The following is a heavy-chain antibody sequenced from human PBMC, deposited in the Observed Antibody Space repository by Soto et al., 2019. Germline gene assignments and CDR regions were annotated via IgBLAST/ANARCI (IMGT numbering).Heavy chain of an antibody. CDR1: GYSFTSYW. CDR3: ARHSVVAATPYYYYYMDV. CDR2: IYPGDSDT. Sequence: GESLKISCKGSGYSFTSYWIGWVRQMPGKGLEWMGIIYPGDSDTRYSPSFQGQVTISADKSISTAYLQWSSLKASDTAMYYCARHSVVAATPYYYYYMDVWGKGTTVTVSS. V-gene: IGHV5-51*01. J-gene: IGHJ6*03. D-gene: IGHD2-15*01.